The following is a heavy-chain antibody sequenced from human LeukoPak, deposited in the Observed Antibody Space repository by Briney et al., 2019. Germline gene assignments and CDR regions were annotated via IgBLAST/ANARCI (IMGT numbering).Heavy chain of an antibody. V-gene: IGHV5-51*01. CDR2: IYPGDSDT. J-gene: IGHJ5*02. D-gene: IGHD3-22*01. Sequence: GESLKISCKGSGYSFTSYWIGWVRQMPGKGLEWMGIIYPGDSDTRYSPSFQGQVTISADRSISTAYLQWSSLKASGTAMYYCARQGAYYYDSSGYYYWFDPWGQGTLVTVSS. CDR1: GYSFTSYW. CDR3: ARQGAYYYDSSGYYYWFDP.